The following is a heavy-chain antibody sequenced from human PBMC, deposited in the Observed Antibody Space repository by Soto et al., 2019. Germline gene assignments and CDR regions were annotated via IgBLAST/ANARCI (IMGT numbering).Heavy chain of an antibody. V-gene: IGHV4-30-4*01. D-gene: IGHD5-12*01. CDR1: GGSISSGDYY. J-gene: IGHJ6*02. CDR2: IYYSGST. Sequence: SETLSLTCTVSGGSISSGDYYWSWIRQPPGKGLEWIGYIYYSGSTYYNPSLKSRVTISVDTSKNQFSLKLSSVTAADTAVYYCARGIVATILFDYYYYYGMDVWGQGTTVTVSS. CDR3: ARGIVATILFDYYYYYGMDV.